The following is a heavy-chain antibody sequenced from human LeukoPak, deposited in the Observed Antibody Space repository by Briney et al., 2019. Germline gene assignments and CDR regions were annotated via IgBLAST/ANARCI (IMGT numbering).Heavy chain of an antibody. Sequence: PSETLSLTCAVYGGSFSGYYWSWIRQPPGKGLEWIGEINHSGSTNYNPSLKSRVTISVDTSKNQFSLKLSSVTAADTAVYYCARDLLGYSSGWYLLRYYFDYWGQGTLVTVSS. J-gene: IGHJ4*02. V-gene: IGHV4-34*01. CDR3: ARDLLGYSSGWYLLRYYFDY. D-gene: IGHD6-19*01. CDR1: GGSFSGYY. CDR2: INHSGST.